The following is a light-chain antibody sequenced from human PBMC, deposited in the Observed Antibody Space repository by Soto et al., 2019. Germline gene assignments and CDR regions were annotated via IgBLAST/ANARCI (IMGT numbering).Light chain of an antibody. CDR3: HKYSKSPHT. CDR1: QDVSNY. V-gene: IGKV1-27*01. CDR2: TAS. Sequence: DIQLTQSPSTLSSSVGDRVTITCRASQDVSNYLAWYQQKPGKAPKLLMYTASTMDAGIPSRFSGSGSGTDFTLTISSLQPEDFAIYYCHKYSKSPHTFGGGTKVEIK. J-gene: IGKJ4*02.